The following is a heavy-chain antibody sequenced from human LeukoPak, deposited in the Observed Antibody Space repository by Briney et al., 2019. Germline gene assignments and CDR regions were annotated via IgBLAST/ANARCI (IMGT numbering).Heavy chain of an antibody. D-gene: IGHD3-10*01. CDR1: GGSISSYY. CDR3: AKDADDYYGSGNCFDY. V-gene: IGHV4-59*01. CDR2: IYYSGST. J-gene: IGHJ4*02. Sequence: PSETLSLTCTVSGGSISSYYWSWIRQPPGKGLEWIGYIYYSGSTNYNPSLKSRVTISVDTSKNQFSLKLSSVTAADTAVYYCAKDADDYYGSGNCFDYWGQGTLVTVSS.